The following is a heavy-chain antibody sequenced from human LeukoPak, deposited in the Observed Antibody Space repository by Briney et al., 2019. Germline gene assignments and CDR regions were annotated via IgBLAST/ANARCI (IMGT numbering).Heavy chain of an antibody. J-gene: IGHJ5*02. V-gene: IGHV3-33*01. Sequence: PGRSLRLSCAASGFTFSSYGMHWVREAPGKGLEWVAVIWYDGSNKYYADSVKGRFTISRDNSKNTLYLQMHSLRAEDAAVDYCARDYYYDSRGYYRPWGQGTLVTVSS. D-gene: IGHD3-22*01. CDR1: GFTFSSYG. CDR2: IWYDGSNK. CDR3: ARDYYYDSRGYYRP.